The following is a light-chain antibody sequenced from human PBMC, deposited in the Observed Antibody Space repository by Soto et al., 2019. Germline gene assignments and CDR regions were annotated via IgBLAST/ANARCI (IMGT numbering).Light chain of an antibody. CDR1: QSISGW. CDR2: DAS. Sequence: DIQMTQSPSTLSASVGDRVTISCRASQSISGWLAWYQQKPGKAPRLLIYDASRLERGVPSRNSGSGSGTEFTLTISSLQPDDFATYYYQQYNSYSPYTFGQGTKLEIK. J-gene: IGKJ2*01. V-gene: IGKV1-5*01. CDR3: QQYNSYSPYT.